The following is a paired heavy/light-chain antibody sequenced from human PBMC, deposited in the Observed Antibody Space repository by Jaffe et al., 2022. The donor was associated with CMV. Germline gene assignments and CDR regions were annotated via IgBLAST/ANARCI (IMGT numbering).Heavy chain of an antibody. CDR2: ISWNSGSI. Sequence: EVQLVESGGGLVQPGRSLRLSCAASGFTFDDYAMQWVRQAPGKGLEWVSGISWNSGSIGYADSVKGRFTISRDNAKNSLYLQMNSLRAEDTALYYCAKDLRDYYDSSGFFDYWGQGTLVTVSS. J-gene: IGHJ4*02. CDR1: GFTFDDYA. D-gene: IGHD3-22*01. CDR3: AKDLRDYYDSSGFFDY. V-gene: IGHV3-9*01.
Light chain of an antibody. Sequence: QSVLAQPPSASGTPGQRVTISCFGSSSNIGSNSINWYQQLPGTAPKVLIHRNNQRPSGVPDRFSGSKSGTSAYLAISGLQSEDEADYYCATWDDSLNGWVFGGGTKLTVL. CDR2: RNN. V-gene: IGLV1-44*01. J-gene: IGLJ3*02. CDR1: SSNIGSNS. CDR3: ATWDDSLNGWV.